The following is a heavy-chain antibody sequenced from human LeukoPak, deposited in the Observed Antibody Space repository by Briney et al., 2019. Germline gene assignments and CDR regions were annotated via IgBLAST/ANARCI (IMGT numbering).Heavy chain of an antibody. CDR1: GYSFATYW. J-gene: IGHJ4*02. V-gene: IGHV5-51*01. Sequence: GESLKISCNGSGYSFATYWIAWVRQMPGKGLEWMGDIYPSDSDTKYSLSFQGQVTISADTSLSTAYLQWSSLQSSDSAIYFCARQHSYCTSSSCYLYLDTWGQGTLVTVSS. D-gene: IGHD2-2*01. CDR2: IYPSDSDT. CDR3: ARQHSYCTSSSCYLYLDT.